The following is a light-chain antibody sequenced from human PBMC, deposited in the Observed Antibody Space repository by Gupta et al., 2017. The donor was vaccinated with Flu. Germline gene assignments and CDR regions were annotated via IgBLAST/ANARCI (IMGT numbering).Light chain of an antibody. V-gene: IGLV1-44*01. CDR3: AVWDDSLNGGV. J-gene: IGLJ3*02. Sequence: QSVLTQAPSASGTPGQRVTISCSGSISNIGINTINWYQHLPGTAPKLRIYNFDQRPSGVPDRFSGSKSGTSAYLAISGLQSEDEGDYYCAVWDDSLNGGVFGGGTKVIVL. CDR2: NFD. CDR1: ISNIGINT.